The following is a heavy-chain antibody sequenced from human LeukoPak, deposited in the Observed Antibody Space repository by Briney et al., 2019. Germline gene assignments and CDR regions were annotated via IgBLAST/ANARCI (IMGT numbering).Heavy chain of an antibody. CDR2: IYYSGST. D-gene: IGHD3-22*01. CDR3: ARDPNYYDSSGYRT. Sequence: WFRQAPGKGLEWIGSIYYSGSTYYNPSLKSRVTISVDTSKNQFSLKLSSVTAADTAVYYCARDPNYYDSSGYRTWGQGTLVTVSS. V-gene: IGHV4-39*07. J-gene: IGHJ5*02.